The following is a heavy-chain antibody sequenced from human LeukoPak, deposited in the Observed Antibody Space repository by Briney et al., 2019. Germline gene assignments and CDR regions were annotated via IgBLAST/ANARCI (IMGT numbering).Heavy chain of an antibody. D-gene: IGHD3-10*01. J-gene: IGHJ4*02. CDR2: MNPNSGNT. CDR1: GYTLTSYD. CDR3: ARRTITMVRGVSFDY. Sequence: GASVKVSCKASGYTLTSYDINWVRQATGQGLEWMGWMNPNSGNTGYAQKFQGRVTITRNTSISTAYMELSSLRSEDTAVYYCARRTITMVRGVSFDYWGQGTLVTVSS. V-gene: IGHV1-8*03.